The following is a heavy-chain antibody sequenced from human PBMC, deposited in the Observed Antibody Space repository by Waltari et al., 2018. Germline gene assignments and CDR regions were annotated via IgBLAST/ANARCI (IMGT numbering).Heavy chain of an antibody. D-gene: IGHD3-10*01. J-gene: IGHJ5*02. Sequence: EVRVVQSAAEVKKPGESLKISCKGVGYSFSIFWIGWVRQMPGKGLEWMGMIYPGDSDTRYNPSFQGQVTISADKSINTAYLHWSSLKASDTAIYYCGRQQYYGSGTLLGWLDPWGQGTLVTVSS. CDR1: GYSFSIFW. CDR3: GRQQYYGSGTLLGWLDP. V-gene: IGHV5-51*01. CDR2: IYPGDSDT.